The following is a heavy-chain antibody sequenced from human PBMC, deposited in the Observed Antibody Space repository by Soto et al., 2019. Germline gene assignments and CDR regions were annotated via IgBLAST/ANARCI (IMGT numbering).Heavy chain of an antibody. CDR1: GFTFSDYY. D-gene: IGHD2-21*02. J-gene: IGHJ4*02. CDR2: ISGSGTYT. V-gene: IGHV3-11*06. CDR3: VRGGSYCGGDCFDY. Sequence: QVQLVESGGGLVKPGGSLRLSCAASGFTFSDYYMSWIRQAPGKGLEWVSYISGSGTYTNYGDSVKGRFTISRDNXXXSLYLQMNSLRAEDTAVYYCVRGGSYCGGDCFDYWGQGTLVTGSS.